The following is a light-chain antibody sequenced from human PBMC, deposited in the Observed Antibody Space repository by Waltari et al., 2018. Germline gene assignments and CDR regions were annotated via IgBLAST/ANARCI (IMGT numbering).Light chain of an antibody. CDR2: RDD. V-gene: IGLV1-47*01. J-gene: IGLJ3*02. Sequence: QSVLTQPPSASGTPGQRVRVSCSGRSSNIASNHVFWSQQFPGTAPKLLIFRDDQRPSGVPDRFSASKGGTSAALVISAVRSEDEADYYCAAWDGSLSGRLFGGGTRLTVL. CDR1: SSNIASNH. CDR3: AAWDGSLSGRL.